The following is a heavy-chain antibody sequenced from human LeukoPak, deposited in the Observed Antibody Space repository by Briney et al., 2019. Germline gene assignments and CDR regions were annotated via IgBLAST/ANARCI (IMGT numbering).Heavy chain of an antibody. CDR3: ARDHGSGSYPFLGDY. J-gene: IGHJ4*02. CDR2: IIPIFGTA. V-gene: IGHV1-69*13. CDR1: GGTFSSYA. Sequence: SVKVSCKASGGTFSSYAISWVRQAPGQGLEWMGGIIPIFGTANYAQKFQGRVTITVDESTSTAYMELSSLRSEDTAVYYCARDHGSGSYPFLGDYWGQGTLVTVSS. D-gene: IGHD3-10*01.